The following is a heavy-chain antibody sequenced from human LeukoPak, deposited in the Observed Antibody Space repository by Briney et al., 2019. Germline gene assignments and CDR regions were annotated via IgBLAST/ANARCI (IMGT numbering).Heavy chain of an antibody. CDR1: GFTFSDYY. J-gene: IGHJ5*01. D-gene: IGHD6-13*01. CDR3: VRFVSAATAGRSTGFDS. V-gene: IGHV3-11*01. CDR2: ISDSSNTI. Sequence: GGSLRLSCAASGFTFSDYYMSWIRQAPGKGLEWVSYISDSSNTIYYADSAKGRFAISRANAKNSLYLQMNSLRAEDTAVYYCVRFVSAATAGRSTGFDSWGQGTLVTVSS.